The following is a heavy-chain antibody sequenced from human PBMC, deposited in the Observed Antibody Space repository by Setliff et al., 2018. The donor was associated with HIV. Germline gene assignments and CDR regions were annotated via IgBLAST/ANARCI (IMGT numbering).Heavy chain of an antibody. CDR1: GYTLTEVS. CDR3: AKDARGDGSTIRAFDY. D-gene: IGHD5-12*01. V-gene: IGHV1-2*02. CDR2: INPKSGGT. J-gene: IGHJ4*02. Sequence: ASVKVSCKISGYTLTEVSMHWVRQAPGKGLEWMGWINPKSGGTSYAQKFQGRVTMTRDTSISTVYMELSRLRSDDTAVYFCAKDARGDGSTIRAFDYWGQGALVTVSS.